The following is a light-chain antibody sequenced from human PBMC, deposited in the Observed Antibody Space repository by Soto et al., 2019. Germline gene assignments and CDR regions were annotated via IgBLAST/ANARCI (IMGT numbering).Light chain of an antibody. J-gene: IGKJ2*01. V-gene: IGKV3-20*01. CDR2: GAS. CDR3: QQYGNSLPST. Sequence: ENVLTQSPGTLPLSPGERASLSCRADQRLYNGSVAWYQLTPGQAPRLLIYGASTRATDIPDRFSVSGSGTEFTLPISRLEPEAFAVDYCQQYGNSLPSTFVPRTKAELK. CDR1: QRLYNGS.